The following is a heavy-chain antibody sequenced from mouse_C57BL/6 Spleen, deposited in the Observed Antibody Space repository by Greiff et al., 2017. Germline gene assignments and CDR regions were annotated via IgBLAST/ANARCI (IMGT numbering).Heavy chain of an antibody. CDR1: GFTFTSYW. CDR2: IDPSDSFT. Sequence: QVQLQQPGAELVMPGASVKLSCKASGFTFTSYWLHWVKQRPGQGLEWIGEIDPSDSFTNYNQKFKGKSTLTVEKSSSTAYMQLSSLTSEDSAVYYCASSIYSYYFDYWGQGTTLTVSS. D-gene: IGHD1-1*01. CDR3: ASSIYSYYFDY. J-gene: IGHJ2*01. V-gene: IGHV1-69*01.